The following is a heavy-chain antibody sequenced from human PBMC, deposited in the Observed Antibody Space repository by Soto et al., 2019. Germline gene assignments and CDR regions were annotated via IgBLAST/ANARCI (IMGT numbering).Heavy chain of an antibody. CDR3: TTGWGQQDH. D-gene: IGHD7-27*01. CDR2: SKSKPDGGTT. Sequence: GGSLRLSCELSGISFNNAWMSWVRQAPGKGLECVGRSKSKPDGGTTDYAAPVKGRFTISRDYSKNTLFLQMNSLKSDDTAVYYCTTGWGQQDHWGQGALVTVSS. V-gene: IGHV3-15*01. J-gene: IGHJ4*02. CDR1: GISFNNAW.